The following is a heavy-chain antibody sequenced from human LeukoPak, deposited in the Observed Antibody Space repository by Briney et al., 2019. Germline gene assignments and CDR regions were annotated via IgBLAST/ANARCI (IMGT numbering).Heavy chain of an antibody. CDR2: INPSGGST. CDR1: GYTFTSYY. CDR3: ARARGIAAAGPIMGY. Sequence: GASVKVSCKASGYTFTSYYMHWVRQAPGQGLEWMGIINPSGGSTSYAQKFQGRVTMTRDMSTSTVYMELSSLRSEDTAVYYCARARGIAAAGPIMGYWGQGTLVTVSS. J-gene: IGHJ4*02. V-gene: IGHV1-46*01. D-gene: IGHD6-13*01.